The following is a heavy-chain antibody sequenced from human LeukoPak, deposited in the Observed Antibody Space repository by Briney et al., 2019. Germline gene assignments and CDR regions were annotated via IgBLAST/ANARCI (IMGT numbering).Heavy chain of an antibody. CDR2: VNHSGST. D-gene: IGHD3-22*01. J-gene: IGHJ5*02. V-gene: IGHV4-34*01. Sequence: PSETLSLTCAVYGGSFSGYYWSWIRQPPGKGLEWIGEVNHSGSTNYNPSLKSRVTISVDTSKNQFSLKLSSVTAADTAVYYCARRSYYYDSSGYYPWGQGTLVTVSS. CDR3: ARRSYYYDSSGYYP. CDR1: GGSFSGYY.